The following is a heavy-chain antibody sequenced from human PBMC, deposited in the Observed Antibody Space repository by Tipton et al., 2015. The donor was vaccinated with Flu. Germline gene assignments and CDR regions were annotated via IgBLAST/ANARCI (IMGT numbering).Heavy chain of an antibody. J-gene: IGHJ3*02. CDR3: ARPRVRGAIPSGDFDI. Sequence: TLSLTCTVSGGSISSFYWSWIRLTPGKGLEWIGYVYYTGSTNYNPSLKSRVTISVDTSKNQFSLTLTSVTAADTAVYYCARPRVRGAIPSGDFDIWGQGTMVTVSS. CDR2: VYYTGST. V-gene: IGHV4-59*01. CDR1: GGSISSFY. D-gene: IGHD3-10*01.